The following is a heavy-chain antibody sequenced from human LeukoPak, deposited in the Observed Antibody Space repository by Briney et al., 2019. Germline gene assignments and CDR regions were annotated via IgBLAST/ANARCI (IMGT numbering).Heavy chain of an antibody. V-gene: IGHV1-2*02. Sequence: GASVKVSCKASGYTFTGYYMHWVRQAPGQGLEWMGWINPNSGATKYAQKFQGRVTVTRDTSIRTAYMELSSPRSDDTAIYYCARDKVAAAGLQADDYYYYYMDVWGKGTTVTVSS. CDR1: GYTFTGYY. CDR3: ARDKVAAAGLQADDYYYYYMDV. D-gene: IGHD6-13*01. J-gene: IGHJ6*03. CDR2: INPNSGAT.